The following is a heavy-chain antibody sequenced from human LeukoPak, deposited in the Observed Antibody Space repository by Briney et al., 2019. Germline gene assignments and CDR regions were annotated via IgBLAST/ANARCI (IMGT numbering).Heavy chain of an antibody. CDR3: ARDIRNWFDP. Sequence: GASVRASCKTSGYTFTDYYIHWVRQAPGQGLEWMGWINSNSGGTSYAQKFQGRVTITADESTSTAYMELSSLRSEDTAVYYCARDIRNWFDPWGQGTLVTVSS. CDR1: GYTFTDYY. J-gene: IGHJ5*02. V-gene: IGHV1-2*02. CDR2: INSNSGGT.